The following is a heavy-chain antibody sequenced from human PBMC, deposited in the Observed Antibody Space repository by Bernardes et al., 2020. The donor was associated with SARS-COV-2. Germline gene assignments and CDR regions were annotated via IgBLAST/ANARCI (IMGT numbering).Heavy chain of an antibody. CDR2: IRSKANNYAT. Sequence: GGSLRLSCAASGFSFSGSAVHWVRQASGKGLEWVGRIRSKANNYATTYAASVKGRFTISRDDSINTAYLQMNSLKTEDTAVYYCTSGSYQLSTSGYWGQGTLVTVSS. CDR1: GFSFSGSA. CDR3: TSGSYQLSTSGY. V-gene: IGHV3-73*01. D-gene: IGHD1-26*01. J-gene: IGHJ4*02.